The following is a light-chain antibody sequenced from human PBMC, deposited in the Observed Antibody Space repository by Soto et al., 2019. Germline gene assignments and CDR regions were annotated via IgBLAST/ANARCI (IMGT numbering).Light chain of an antibody. CDR1: SSNIGAGYD. CDR3: QSYDSSLSGYVV. CDR2: GNS. Sequence: QSVLTQPPSVSGAPGQRVTISCTGSSSNIGAGYDVHWYQQLPGTAPKLLIYGNSNRPSGVPDRFSGSKSGTSASLAITGLQAAEESDYYCQSYDSSLSGYVVFGGGTQLTVL. V-gene: IGLV1-40*01. J-gene: IGLJ2*01.